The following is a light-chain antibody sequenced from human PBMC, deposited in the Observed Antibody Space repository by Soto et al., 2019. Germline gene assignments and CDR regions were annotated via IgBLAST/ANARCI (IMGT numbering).Light chain of an antibody. CDR2: KND. CDR1: TSNIGKNF. Sequence: QSVLTQAPSASGTPGQRVTISCSGSTSNIGKNFVYWYQQLPGMAPRLLIYKNDQRPSGVPDRFSGSKSGTSASLAISGVRSEDEADYFCAVWDDSLTAYLFGSGTKVTVL. J-gene: IGLJ1*01. V-gene: IGLV1-47*01. CDR3: AVWDDSLTAYL.